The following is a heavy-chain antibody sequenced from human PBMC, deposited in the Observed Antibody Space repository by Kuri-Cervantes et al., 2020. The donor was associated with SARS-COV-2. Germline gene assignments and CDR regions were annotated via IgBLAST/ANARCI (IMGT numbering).Heavy chain of an antibody. CDR2: IYVHRT. CDR3: ARGRYTNSWYYFDY. Sequence: GGSLRLSCAASGFTVSDYYMTWVRQAPGKGLEWVSVIYVHRTEYADSVKGRFTISRDNSNNTVYLQMNSLRAEGAAVYYCARGRYTNSWYYFDYWGQGTLVTVSS. CDR1: GFTVSDYY. J-gene: IGHJ4*02. D-gene: IGHD6-13*01. V-gene: IGHV3-53*01.